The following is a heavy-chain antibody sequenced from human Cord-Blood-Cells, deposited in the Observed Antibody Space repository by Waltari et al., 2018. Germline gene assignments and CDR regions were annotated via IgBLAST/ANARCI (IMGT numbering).Heavy chain of an antibody. CDR2: IYYSGTT. CDR3: ARSRRITIFGVVITDWFDP. CDR1: GGSISSSSYY. J-gene: IGHJ5*02. D-gene: IGHD3-3*01. Sequence: QLQLQESGPGLVKPSETLSLTCTVSGGSISSSSYYWGWIRQPPGKGLEWIGSIYYSGTTYYNPSLKSRVTISVDTSKNQFSLKLSSVTAADTAVYYCARSRRITIFGVVITDWFDPWGQGTLVTVSS. V-gene: IGHV4-39*01.